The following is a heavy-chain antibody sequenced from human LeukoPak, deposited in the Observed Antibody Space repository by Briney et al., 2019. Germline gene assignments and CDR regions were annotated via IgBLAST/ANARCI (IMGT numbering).Heavy chain of an antibody. V-gene: IGHV4-38-2*01. D-gene: IGHD6-6*01. J-gene: IGHJ3*02. Sequence: PSETLSLTCAVSGYSLSSGYYWGWIRQPPGKGLKWIGSIYHSGSTYYNPSLKSRVTISVDMSKNQFSLKLRSVTAADTAVYYCARHTPPGSSSAFDIWGQGTTVTVSS. CDR2: IYHSGST. CDR1: GYSLSSGYY. CDR3: ARHTPPGSSSAFDI.